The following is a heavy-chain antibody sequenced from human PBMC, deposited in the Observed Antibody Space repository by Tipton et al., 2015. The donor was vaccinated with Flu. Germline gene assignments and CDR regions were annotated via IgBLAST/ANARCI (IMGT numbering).Heavy chain of an antibody. V-gene: IGHV4-38-2*01. J-gene: IGHJ4*02. Sequence: TLSLTCGVSGFAANSGFYWGWVRQAPGEGLEWIGSIDEGGTTFYSPSFKGRVTISLETSRNHFSLKLHSVTAADTAIYYCARHSLVWFGEPDYWGQGILVIVSS. CDR3: ARHSLVWFGEPDY. CDR2: IDEGGTT. D-gene: IGHD3-10*01. CDR1: GFAANSGFY.